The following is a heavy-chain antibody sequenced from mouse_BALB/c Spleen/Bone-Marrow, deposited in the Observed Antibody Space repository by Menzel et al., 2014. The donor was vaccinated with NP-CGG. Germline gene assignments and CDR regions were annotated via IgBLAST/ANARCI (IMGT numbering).Heavy chain of an antibody. CDR3: ARSRYVPMDY. CDR2: INPFIGAT. J-gene: IGHJ4*01. Sequence: EVQLQQSGPELVKPGASVKISCKASGYSFTGYYMHWVKQSHVKSLEWIGRINPFIGATSYSQNFKDKASLTVDKSSSTAYMELHSLTFEDSAVYYCARSRYVPMDYWGQGTSATVSS. V-gene: IGHV1-31*01. D-gene: IGHD2-12*01. CDR1: GYSFTGYY.